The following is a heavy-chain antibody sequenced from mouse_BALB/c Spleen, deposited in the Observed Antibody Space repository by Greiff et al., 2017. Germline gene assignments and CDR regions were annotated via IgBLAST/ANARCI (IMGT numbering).Heavy chain of an antibody. CDR1: GFNIKDTY. Sequence: EVKLMESGAELVKPGASVKLSCTASGFNIKDTYMHWVKQRPEQGLEWIGRIDPANGNTKYDPKFQGKATITADTSSNTAYLQLSSLTSEDTAVYYCARWTYYAMDYWGQGTSVTVSS. V-gene: IGHV14-3*02. CDR3: ARWTYYAMDY. CDR2: IDPANGNT. J-gene: IGHJ4*01.